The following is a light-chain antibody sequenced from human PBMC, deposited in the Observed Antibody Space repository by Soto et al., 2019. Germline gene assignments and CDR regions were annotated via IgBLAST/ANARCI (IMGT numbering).Light chain of an antibody. CDR3: QQYGNSTIT. CDR2: GTS. CDR1: VRIYRAY. Sequence: TLALGGRPLFKGERAPLSGRASVRIYRAYLGWYQQKRGQAPRLXIYGTSSRETGIPDRFSGSGSWTDFTLTISRLEPADFELHHCQQYGNSTITFGRGTRMEIK. V-gene: IGKV3-20*01. J-gene: IGKJ5*01.